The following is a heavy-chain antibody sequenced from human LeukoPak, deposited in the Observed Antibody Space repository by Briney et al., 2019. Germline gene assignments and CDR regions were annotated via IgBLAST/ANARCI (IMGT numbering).Heavy chain of an antibody. CDR3: ARDRVCYGHYDGYYCGMDV. CDR1: TFTLSSNA. Sequence: GSLSLSCPASTFTLSSNAMSWVRQAPGKGLEWVSAISASGGSTYYADSVKGWFTISRDNSKNTLYLQMNSLGAEDTAVYYCARDRVCYGHYDGYYCGMDVWGQGTTVTVSS. CDR2: ISASGGST. D-gene: IGHD4-17*01. V-gene: IGHV3-23*01. J-gene: IGHJ6*02.